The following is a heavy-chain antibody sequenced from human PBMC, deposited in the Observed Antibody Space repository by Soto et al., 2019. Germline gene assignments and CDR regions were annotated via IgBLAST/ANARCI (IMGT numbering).Heavy chain of an antibody. CDR2: IYHSGST. D-gene: IGHD4-17*01. Sequence: QVQLQESGPGLVKPSGTLSLTCAVSGDSITRVNWWSWVRQAPGKVLEWIGEIYHSGSTNYNPSLKRRVSISVDTSNNLFSLILTSVTAADTAVYYCAKGDDYGDRGGWFDPWGQGTLVTVSS. CDR3: AKGDDYGDRGGWFDP. V-gene: IGHV4-4*02. J-gene: IGHJ5*02. CDR1: GDSITRVNW.